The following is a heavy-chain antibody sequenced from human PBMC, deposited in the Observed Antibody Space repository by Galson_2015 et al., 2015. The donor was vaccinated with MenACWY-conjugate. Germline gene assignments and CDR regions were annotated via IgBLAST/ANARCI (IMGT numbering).Heavy chain of an antibody. J-gene: IGHJ4*02. D-gene: IGHD3-22*01. CDR1: GFTFSSYA. V-gene: IGHV3-48*04. CDR2: ISSSSSTI. Sequence: SLRLSCAASGFTFSSYAMHWVRQAPGKGLEWVSYISSSSSTIYYADSVKGRFTISRDNAKNSLYLQMNSLRAEDTAVYYCARDRLLNYYDSSGLIDYWGQGTLVTVSS. CDR3: ARDRLLNYYDSSGLIDY.